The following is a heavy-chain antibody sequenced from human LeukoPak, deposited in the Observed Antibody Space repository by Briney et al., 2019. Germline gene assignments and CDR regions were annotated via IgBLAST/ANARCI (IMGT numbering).Heavy chain of an antibody. Sequence: ASVKVSCKASGYRFSNYGITWVRQAPGQGLECMGWISAYNGDTNYAQNFQGRLTMTTDTSTNTAYMELRSLRSDDTAVYYCARVGSPDSENSGWKLFFDYWGQGTLVTASS. J-gene: IGHJ4*02. CDR1: GYRFSNYG. D-gene: IGHD6-19*01. V-gene: IGHV1-18*01. CDR3: ARVGSPDSENSGWKLFFDY. CDR2: ISAYNGDT.